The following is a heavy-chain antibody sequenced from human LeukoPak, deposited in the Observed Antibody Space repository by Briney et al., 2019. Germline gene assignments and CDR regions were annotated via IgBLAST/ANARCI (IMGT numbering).Heavy chain of an antibody. J-gene: IGHJ4*02. CDR2: ISTNRGST. CDR1: GFTFSTYP. CDR3: VKGLAAADDY. V-gene: IGHV3-64D*06. D-gene: IGHD6-13*01. Sequence: GGSLRLSCAASGFTFSTYPMHWVRQAPGKGLEYVSGISTNRGSTYYADSVKGRFTISRDNSKNTLSLQMSSLRPEDTAVYYCVKGLAAADDYWGQGTPVTVSS.